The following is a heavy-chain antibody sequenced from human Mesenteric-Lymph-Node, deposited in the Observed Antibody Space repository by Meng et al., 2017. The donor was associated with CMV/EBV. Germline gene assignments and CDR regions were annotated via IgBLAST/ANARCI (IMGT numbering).Heavy chain of an antibody. J-gene: IGHJ3*02. V-gene: IGHV3-74*01. CDR2: INSDESST. D-gene: IGHD2-2*02. CDR1: GFTFSSYW. Sequence: GESLKISCAASGFTFSSYWMHWVRQAPGKGLVWVSRINSDESSTNYADSVKGRFTISRDNAKNSLYVQMNSLRAEDTAVYYCARGIVVVPAAIMYSDAFDIWGQGTMVTVSS. CDR3: ARGIVVVPAAIMYSDAFDI.